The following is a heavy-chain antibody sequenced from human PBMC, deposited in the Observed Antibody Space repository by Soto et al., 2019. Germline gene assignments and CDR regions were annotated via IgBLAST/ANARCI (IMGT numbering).Heavy chain of an antibody. Sequence: QVQLQESGPGLVKPSQTLSLTCTVSGGSIGTGNYYWNWIRQRPGQGLEWIGYIYYTGSTYYTPSFKSRVTISADTSKNQFSLNLSSVTASDTAVYYCARAFLWFGDFLYWGQGILVTVSS. V-gene: IGHV4-31*03. J-gene: IGHJ4*02. CDR1: GGSIGTGNYY. CDR2: IYYTGST. D-gene: IGHD3-10*01. CDR3: ARAFLWFGDFLY.